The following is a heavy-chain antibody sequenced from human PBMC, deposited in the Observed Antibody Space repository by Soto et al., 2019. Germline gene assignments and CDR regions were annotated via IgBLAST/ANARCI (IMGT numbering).Heavy chain of an antibody. V-gene: IGHV3-74*01. CDR3: ADSWLPTGY. J-gene: IGHJ4*02. CDR1: GFSFSHYW. Sequence: GGSLRLSCAASGFSFSHYWMNWVRQAPGKGLVWVSRISPDGRTTNYADSVKGRFTISRDNAKSTLYLQMNSLTVEDGDVYHCADSWLPTGYWGQGTLVTVSS. D-gene: IGHD3-22*01. CDR2: ISPDGRTT.